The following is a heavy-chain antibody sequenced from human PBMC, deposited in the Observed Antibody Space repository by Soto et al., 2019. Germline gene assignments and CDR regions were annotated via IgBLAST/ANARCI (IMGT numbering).Heavy chain of an antibody. CDR3: AKDMEMYLGAFFDY. J-gene: IGHJ4*02. D-gene: IGHD3-16*01. V-gene: IGHV3-9*01. Sequence: EVQLVESGGDLVQPGRSLRLSCAASGFTFDDYAMHWVRQAPGKGLEWVSGISWKSDSIGYADSVKGRFTISRDNAKSALDVQRDSVRAEGTALYYCAKDMEMYLGAFFDYWGQGTVVTVSS. CDR2: ISWKSDSI. CDR1: GFTFDDYA.